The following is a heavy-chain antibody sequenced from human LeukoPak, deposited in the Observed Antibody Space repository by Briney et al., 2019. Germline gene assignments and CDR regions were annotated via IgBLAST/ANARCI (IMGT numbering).Heavy chain of an antibody. CDR2: IYYSGST. V-gene: IGHV4-39*01. CDR3: ASTWLWRLDY. Sequence: SETLSLTCTVSGGSISSSSYYWGWIRQPPGKGLEWIGSIYYSGSTYYNPSLKSRVTISVDTSKNQFSLKLSSVTAADTAVYYCASTWLWRLDYWGQGTLVTVSS. D-gene: IGHD5-12*01. J-gene: IGHJ4*02. CDR1: GGSISSSSYY.